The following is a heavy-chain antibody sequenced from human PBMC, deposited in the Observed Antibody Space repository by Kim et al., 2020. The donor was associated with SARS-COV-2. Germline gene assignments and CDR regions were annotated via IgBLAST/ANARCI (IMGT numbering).Heavy chain of an antibody. D-gene: IGHD2-15*01. Sequence: GESLKISCKGSGYSFTSYWIGWVRQMPGKGLEWMGIIYPGDSDTRYSPSFQGQVTISADKSISTAYLQWSSLKASDTAMYYCARQPHLPSLGWSYYYYGMDVWGQGTTVAVSS. CDR1: GYSFTSYW. CDR2: IYPGDSDT. CDR3: ARQPHLPSLGWSYYYYGMDV. V-gene: IGHV5-51*01. J-gene: IGHJ6*02.